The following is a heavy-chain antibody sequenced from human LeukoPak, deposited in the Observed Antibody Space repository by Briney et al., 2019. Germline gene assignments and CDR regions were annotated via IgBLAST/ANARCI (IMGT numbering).Heavy chain of an antibody. CDR3: ARVISDWNKVYNWFDP. CDR2: IYYSGST. D-gene: IGHD1/OR15-1a*01. CDR1: GGSISSSSYY. J-gene: IGHJ5*02. V-gene: IGHV4-39*07. Sequence: SETLSLTCTVSGGSISSSSYYWGWIRQPPGKGLEWIGSIYYSGSTYYNPSLKSRVTISVDTSKNQFSLKLSSVTAADTAVYYCARVISDWNKVYNWFDPWGQGTLVTVSS.